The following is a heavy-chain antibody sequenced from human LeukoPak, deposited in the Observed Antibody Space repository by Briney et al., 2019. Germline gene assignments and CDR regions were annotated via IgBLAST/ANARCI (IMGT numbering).Heavy chain of an antibody. CDR3: ARDRAVGLRAFDI. J-gene: IGHJ3*02. V-gene: IGHV4-59*12. Sequence: SETLSLTCTVSGGSINSYYWSWIRQPPGKGLEWIAHIYYSGSTSYNPSLKSRVTISVDTSKNQFSLKLSSVTAADTAVYYCARDRAVGLRAFDIWGQGTMVTVSS. CDR2: IYYSGST. CDR1: GGSINSYY. D-gene: IGHD3-10*01.